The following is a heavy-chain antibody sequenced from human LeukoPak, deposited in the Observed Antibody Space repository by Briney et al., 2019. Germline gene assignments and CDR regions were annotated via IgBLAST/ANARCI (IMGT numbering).Heavy chain of an antibody. CDR2: IWYDGSNK. V-gene: IGHV3-33*01. CDR3: ARDSCSSTSCYHYYYGMDV. J-gene: IGHJ6*02. Sequence: PGRSLRLSCAASGFTFSSYGMHWVRQAPGQGLEWVAVIWYDGSNKYYADSVKGRFTISRDNSKNTLYLQMNSLRAEDTAVYYCARDSCSSTSCYHYYYGMDVWGQGTTVTVSS. CDR1: GFTFSSYG. D-gene: IGHD2-2*01.